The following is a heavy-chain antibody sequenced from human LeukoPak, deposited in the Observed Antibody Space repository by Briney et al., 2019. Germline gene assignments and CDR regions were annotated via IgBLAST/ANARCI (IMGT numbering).Heavy chain of an antibody. Sequence: GGSLRLSCAASGFTFSSYAMDWVRQAPGKGLEYVSAISSNGGSTYYANSVKGRFTISRDNSKNTLYLQMGSLRAEDMAVYYCAREPVDTAMGMTGFDYWGQGALVTLSS. D-gene: IGHD5-18*01. CDR1: GFTFSSYA. V-gene: IGHV3-64*01. CDR3: AREPVDTAMGMTGFDY. CDR2: ISSNGGST. J-gene: IGHJ4*02.